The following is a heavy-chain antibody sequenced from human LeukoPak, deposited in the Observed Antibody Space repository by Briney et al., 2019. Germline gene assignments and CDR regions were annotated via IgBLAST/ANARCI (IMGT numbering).Heavy chain of an antibody. J-gene: IGHJ4*02. D-gene: IGHD3-22*01. Sequence: SETLSLTCTVSGGSISSYYWSWIRQPPGKGLAWIGYIYYTGSTNYNPSLKSRVTISVDTSKNQFSLKLSSVTAADTAVYYCARTVAWDDSSGYYRDYWGQGTLVTVSS. V-gene: IGHV4-59*01. CDR3: ARTVAWDDSSGYYRDY. CDR1: GGSISSYY. CDR2: IYYTGST.